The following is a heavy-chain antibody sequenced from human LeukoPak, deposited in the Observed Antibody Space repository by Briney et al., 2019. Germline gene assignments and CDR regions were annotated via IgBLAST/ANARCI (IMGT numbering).Heavy chain of an antibody. CDR3: ARDGILSYSGSCSFDY. V-gene: IGHV3-7*01. CDR2: ISQGGSVM. CDR1: NFTFSTYW. Sequence: GGSLRLSCAASNFTFSTYWMTWVRQAPGKGLEWVAIISQGGSVMHYVDSVKDRFTISRDNAKNSLYLQMNSLRAEDTAVYYCARDGILSYSGSCSFDYWGQGALVTVSS. J-gene: IGHJ4*02. D-gene: IGHD1-26*01.